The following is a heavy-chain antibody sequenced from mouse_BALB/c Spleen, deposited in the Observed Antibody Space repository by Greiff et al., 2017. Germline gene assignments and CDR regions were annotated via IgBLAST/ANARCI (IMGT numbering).Heavy chain of an antibody. D-gene: IGHD1-1*01. V-gene: IGHV14-3*02. CDR3: ARYSSYPYYAMDY. CDR1: GFNIKDTY. CDR2: IDPANGNT. J-gene: IGHJ4*01. Sequence: VQLQQSGAELVKPGASVKLSCTASGFNIKDTYMHWVKQRPEQGLEWIERIDPANGNTKYDPKFQGKATITADTSSNTAYLQLSSLTSEDTAVYYCARYSSYPYYAMDYWGQGTSVTVSS.